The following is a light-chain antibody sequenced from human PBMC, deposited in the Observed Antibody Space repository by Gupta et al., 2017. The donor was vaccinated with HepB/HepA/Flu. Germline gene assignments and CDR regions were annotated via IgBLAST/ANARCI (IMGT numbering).Light chain of an antibody. V-gene: IGKV1-27*01. Sequence: DVQMTQSPSSLSASVGDRVTIPCRASQDISNYLAWYQQKPGKVPKLLIYDASVVEGGVPSRFSASRSGTEFTLTITTLQPEDVATYYCHKYDSVPWTFGQGTKIEI. CDR3: HKYDSVPWT. CDR1: QDISNY. J-gene: IGKJ1*01. CDR2: DAS.